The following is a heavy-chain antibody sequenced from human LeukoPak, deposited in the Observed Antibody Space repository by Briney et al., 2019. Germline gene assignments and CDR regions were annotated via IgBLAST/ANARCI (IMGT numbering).Heavy chain of an antibody. CDR2: INPNSGGT. V-gene: IGHV1-2*02. Sequence: ASVKVSFKASGYTFTGYYMHWVRQAPGQGLEWMGWINPNSGGTNYAQKFQGRVTMTRDTSISTAYMELSRLRSDDTAVYYCAREYVEMATINYWGQGTLVTVSS. CDR3: AREYVEMATINY. D-gene: IGHD5-24*01. CDR1: GYTFTGYY. J-gene: IGHJ4*02.